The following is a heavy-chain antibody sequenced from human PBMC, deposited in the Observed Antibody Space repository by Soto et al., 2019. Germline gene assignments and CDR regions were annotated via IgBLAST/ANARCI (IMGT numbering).Heavy chain of an antibody. CDR3: AKPRDLCFPYFDY. CDR1: GFSFNNYA. CDR2: ISYDGSNR. V-gene: IGHV3-30*18. Sequence: QVQLVESGGGVVQPGRSLRLSCAGSGFSFNNYAMHWVRQAPGKGLEWVALISYDGSNRYYADSVKGRFTISRDSSKHTLYLQMNSLRADVTAVYYCAKPRDLCFPYFDYCGQGTLVTVSS. J-gene: IGHJ4*02.